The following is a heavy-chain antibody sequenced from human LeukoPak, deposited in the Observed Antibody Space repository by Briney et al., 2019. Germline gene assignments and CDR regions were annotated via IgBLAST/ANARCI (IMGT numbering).Heavy chain of an antibody. CDR3: ARHRRGYWYFDL. J-gene: IGHJ2*01. CDR2: MSHSGST. CDR1: GDSISNINYY. Sequence: NSSETLSLTCTVSGDSISNINYYWGWIRQPPGKGLEWIGSMSHSGSTYYKSSLESRVTLSVDTPKHQFSLKLRSVTAADTAVYYCARHRRGYWYFDLWGRGTLVTVSS. V-gene: IGHV4-39*01. D-gene: IGHD3-16*01.